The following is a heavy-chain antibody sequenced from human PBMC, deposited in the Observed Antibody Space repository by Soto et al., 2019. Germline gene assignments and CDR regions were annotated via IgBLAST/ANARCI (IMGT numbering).Heavy chain of an antibody. J-gene: IGHJ3*02. CDR1: GYTFTSYG. D-gene: IGHD3-22*01. CDR3: ARDGRITMIVVVKMDDAFDI. CDR2: ISAYNGNT. Sequence: ASVKVSCKASGYTFTSYGISWVRQAPGQGLERMGWISAYNGNTNYAQKLQGRVTMTTDTSTSTAYMELRSLRSDDTAVYYCARDGRITMIVVVKMDDAFDIWGQGTMVTVSS. V-gene: IGHV1-18*04.